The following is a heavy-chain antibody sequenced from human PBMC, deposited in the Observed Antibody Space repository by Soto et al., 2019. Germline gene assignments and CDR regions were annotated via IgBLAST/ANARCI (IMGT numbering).Heavy chain of an antibody. J-gene: IGHJ3*01. V-gene: IGHV3-23*01. CDR1: GFTFSSSG. D-gene: IGHD4-17*01. CDR3: AIHGGFDF. CDR2: ISIRGDYR. Sequence: EGQLLQSGGGLVQPGESLRLSCAASGFTFSSSGMSWVRQAPGKGLEWVSSISIRGDYRYYADSVKGRFTISRDNSKNTLYVQMSSLTAEDTALYDCAIHGGFDFWGQGTMVAVSS.